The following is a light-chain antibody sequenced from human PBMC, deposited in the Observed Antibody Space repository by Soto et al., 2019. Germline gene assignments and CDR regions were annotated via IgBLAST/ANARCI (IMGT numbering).Light chain of an antibody. CDR3: TSYTSSTNPCV. CDR1: SSDVGSNNR. V-gene: IGLV2-18*02. J-gene: IGLJ1*01. Sequence: QCSRPRAASLSGSPGQARTLSCPGTSSDVGSNNRVSWYQQPPGTAPKLMIYEVSNRPSGVPDRFSGSKSGNTASLTISGLRAEDEADYYCTSYTSSTNPCVFGTGTKVTVL. CDR2: EVS.